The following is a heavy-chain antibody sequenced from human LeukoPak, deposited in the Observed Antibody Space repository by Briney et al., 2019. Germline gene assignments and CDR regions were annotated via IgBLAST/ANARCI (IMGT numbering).Heavy chain of an antibody. CDR3: ARHGEAAAGD. J-gene: IGHJ4*02. CDR1: GYPFSSYW. CDR2: IYPGDSDT. Sequence: GESLKISCKGSGYPFSSYWIGWVRPMPGKGLGWMGIIYPGDSDTSYRSCFQGQVTISADKSISTAYLQWSSLKASDTAMYYCARHGEAAAGDWGQGTLVTVSS. V-gene: IGHV5-51*01. D-gene: IGHD6-13*01.